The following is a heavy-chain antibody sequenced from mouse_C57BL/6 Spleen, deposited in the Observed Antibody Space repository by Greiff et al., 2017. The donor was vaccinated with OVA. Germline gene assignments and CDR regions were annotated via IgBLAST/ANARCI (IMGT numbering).Heavy chain of an antibody. CDR2: IYPGSGST. V-gene: IGHV1-55*01. D-gene: IGHD2-4*01. CDR3: AGGDYDSWFAY. J-gene: IGHJ3*01. CDR1: GYTFTSYW. Sequence: QVQLQQPGAELVTPGASVKMSCKASGYTFTSYWLTWVKQRPGQGLEWIGDIYPGSGSTNSNEKSKSKATLTVDTSSSTAYMQLSSLTSEDSAVYYCAGGDYDSWFAYWGQGTLVTGSA.